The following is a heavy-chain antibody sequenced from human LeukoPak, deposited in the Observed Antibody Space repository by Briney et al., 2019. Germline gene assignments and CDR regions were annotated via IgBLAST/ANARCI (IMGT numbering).Heavy chain of an antibody. CDR2: KWSDSTNK. CDR3: ARDRLTTVTTFHFDY. CDR1: GFTFSTYA. D-gene: IGHD4-17*01. Sequence: QPGRSLRLSCAASGFTFSTYAMHWVRPAPGKGLEWVAVKWSDSTNKYYADSVRGRFTISRDNSKNTLYLQMSSLRAEDTAMYYCARDRLTTVTTFHFDYWGQGTLVTVSS. V-gene: IGHV3-33*01. J-gene: IGHJ4*02.